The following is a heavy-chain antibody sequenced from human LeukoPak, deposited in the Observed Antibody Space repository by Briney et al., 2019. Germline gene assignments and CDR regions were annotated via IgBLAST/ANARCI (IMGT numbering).Heavy chain of an antibody. CDR1: GFTVSSNS. V-gene: IGHV3-66*03. CDR2: IYSDNT. D-gene: IGHD3-22*01. Sequence: GGSLRLSCTVSGFTVSSNSMSWVRQAPGKGLEWVSFIYSDNTHYSDSVKGRFTISRDNSKNTLYLQMNSLRAEDTAVYYCARDSIYYDSSGYYYFDYWGQGTLVTVSS. J-gene: IGHJ4*02. CDR3: ARDSIYYDSSGYYYFDY.